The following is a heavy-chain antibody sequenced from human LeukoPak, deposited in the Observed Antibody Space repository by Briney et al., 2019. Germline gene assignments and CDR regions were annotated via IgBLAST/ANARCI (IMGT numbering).Heavy chain of an antibody. Sequence: GGYLRLSCKGSGYSFTSYRIGWLRPMPGKGLEGLGNIYPGDSDTRYSPTFQGQATISADKSISTAYLQWSSLKASDTAMYYCATYYDILTGYSPDAFDIWGQGTMVTVSS. J-gene: IGHJ3*02. CDR2: IYPGDSDT. CDR1: GYSFTSYR. CDR3: ATYYDILTGYSPDAFDI. V-gene: IGHV5-51*01. D-gene: IGHD3-9*01.